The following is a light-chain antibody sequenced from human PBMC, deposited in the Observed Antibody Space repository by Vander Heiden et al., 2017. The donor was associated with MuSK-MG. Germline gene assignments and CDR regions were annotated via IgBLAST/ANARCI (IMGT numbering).Light chain of an antibody. V-gene: IGLV3-19*01. CDR2: GKN. CDR1: SLRSYY. J-gene: IGLJ2*01. CDR3: NSRDSSGNQVV. Sequence: SSELTQDSAVSVALGQTVRITCQGDSLRSYYASWYQQKPGQAPVLVIYGKNNRTSGIPDRFSGSSSGNTASFTITGAQAEDEADYYCNSRDSSGNQVVFGGGTKLTVL.